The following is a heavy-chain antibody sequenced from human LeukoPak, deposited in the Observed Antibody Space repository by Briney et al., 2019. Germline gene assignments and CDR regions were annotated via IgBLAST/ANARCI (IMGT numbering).Heavy chain of an antibody. CDR2: INPNSGGT. CDR3: ARAITIFGVGPGY. Sequence: ASVKVSCKASGYTFTGYYMLWVRQAPGQGLEWMGWINPNSGGTNYAQNFQGRVTMTRDTSISTAYMELSRLTSDDTAVYYCARAITIFGVGPGYWGQGTLVTVSS. CDR1: GYTFTGYY. J-gene: IGHJ4*02. D-gene: IGHD3-3*01. V-gene: IGHV1-2*02.